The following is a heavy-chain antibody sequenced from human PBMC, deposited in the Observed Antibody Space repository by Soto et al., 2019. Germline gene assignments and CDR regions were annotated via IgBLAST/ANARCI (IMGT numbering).Heavy chain of an antibody. CDR1: GGSVTGGNYY. CDR2: VYCSGSA. V-gene: IGHV4-61*01. Sequence: SETLSLTCSVSGGSVTGGNYYWTWIRPPPQRGLEWIGYVYCSGSANYNPSLQSRVTISVDTSKDQFSLKLTSVTAADTAVYFCARARLSCSGDSCWPSGFDPWGQGTQVTVSS. CDR3: ARARLSCSGDSCWPSGFDP. J-gene: IGHJ5*02. D-gene: IGHD2-15*01.